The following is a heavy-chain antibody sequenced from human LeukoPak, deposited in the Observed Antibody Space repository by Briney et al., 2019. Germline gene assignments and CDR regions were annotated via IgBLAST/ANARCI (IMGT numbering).Heavy chain of an antibody. Sequence: SETLSLTWAVYGGSFSGYYWSWIRQPPGKGLEWIGEINHSGSTNYNPSLKSRVTISVDTSKNQFSLKLSSVTAADTAVYYCARASSITIFGVVISPDDYYYGMDVWGQGTTVTVSS. CDR2: INHSGST. D-gene: IGHD3-3*01. J-gene: IGHJ6*02. CDR1: GGSFSGYY. V-gene: IGHV4-34*01. CDR3: ARASSITIFGVVISPDDYYYGMDV.